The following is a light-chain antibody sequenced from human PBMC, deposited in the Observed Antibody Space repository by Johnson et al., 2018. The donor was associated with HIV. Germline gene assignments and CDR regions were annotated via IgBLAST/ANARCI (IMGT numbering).Light chain of an antibody. J-gene: IGLJ1*01. Sequence: VLTQPPSVSAAPGQKVTISCSGSSSNIGNNYVSWYQQLPGTGPKLLLYDNNKRPSGIPDRFSGSKSGPSATLGITGLQTGDEADYYCGTWDSSLSAYVFATETKVTVL. V-gene: IGLV1-51*01. CDR2: DNN. CDR3: GTWDSSLSAYV. CDR1: SSNIGNNY.